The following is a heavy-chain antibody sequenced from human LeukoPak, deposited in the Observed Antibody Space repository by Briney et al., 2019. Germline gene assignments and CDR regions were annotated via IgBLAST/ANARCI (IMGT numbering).Heavy chain of an antibody. CDR2: ISTYDGNT. CDR1: GYTFTNYG. V-gene: IGHV1-18*01. CDR3: ARDLLDFWSAPAYLDY. Sequence: ASVKVSCKTSGYTFTNYGISWVRQAPGQGLEWMGWISTYDGNTDFVQKFQGRLIMTKDTVTNTTYMELTGLRSDDTAVYYCARDLLDFWSAPAYLDYWGQGTLVTVSS. J-gene: IGHJ4*02. D-gene: IGHD3-3*01.